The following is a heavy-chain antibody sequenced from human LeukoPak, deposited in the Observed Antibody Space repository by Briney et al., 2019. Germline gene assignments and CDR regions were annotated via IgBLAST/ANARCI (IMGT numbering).Heavy chain of an antibody. V-gene: IGHV4-38-2*01. Sequence: SETLSLTCAVSGYSLSRGYHWGWIRQPPGKGLEWIGSIHHSGNTYYNSSLKSRVTISVDTSKNQFSLKVNSVTAADTAVYYCARVDWNPDYWGQGTLVAVSS. J-gene: IGHJ4*02. CDR2: IHHSGNT. CDR3: ARVDWNPDY. CDR1: GYSLSRGYH. D-gene: IGHD1-1*01.